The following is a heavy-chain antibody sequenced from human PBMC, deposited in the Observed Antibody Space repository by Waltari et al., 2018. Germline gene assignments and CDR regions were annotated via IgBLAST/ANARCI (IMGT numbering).Heavy chain of an antibody. CDR3: AKDSYDYVWGSYRPTDY. J-gene: IGHJ4*02. D-gene: IGHD3-16*02. V-gene: IGHV3-23*01. CDR1: GFTFSSYA. Sequence: EVQLLESGGGLVQPGGSLRLSCAAAGFTFSSYAMSWVRQAPGRGLEWVAAISGSGGSTYYADSVKGRFTSSRDNSKNTLYLQMNSLRAEDTAVYYCAKDSYDYVWGSYRPTDYWGQGTLVTVSS. CDR2: ISGSGGST.